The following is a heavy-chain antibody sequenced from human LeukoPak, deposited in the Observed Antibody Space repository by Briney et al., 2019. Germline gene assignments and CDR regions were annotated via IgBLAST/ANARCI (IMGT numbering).Heavy chain of an antibody. CDR3: ASFEYSSSSWEYYFDY. Sequence: SETLSLTCTVSGYSISSGYYWGWIRQPPGKGLEWIGSIYHSGSTYYNPSLKSRVTISVDTSKNQFSLKLSSVTAADTAVYYCASFEYSSSSWEYYFDYWGQGTLVTVSS. CDR2: IYHSGST. CDR1: GYSISSGYY. J-gene: IGHJ4*02. D-gene: IGHD6-6*01. V-gene: IGHV4-38-2*02.